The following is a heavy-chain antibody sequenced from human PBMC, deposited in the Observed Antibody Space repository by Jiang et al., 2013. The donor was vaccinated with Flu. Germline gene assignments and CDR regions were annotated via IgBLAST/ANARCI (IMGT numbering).Heavy chain of an antibody. CDR1: GGSISSGSYY. V-gene: IGHV4-61*02. CDR3: ARGPNIAAAADPSKEISPRGGMDV. CDR2: IYTSGST. Sequence: GPGLVKPSQTLSLTCTVSGGSISSGSYYWSWIRQPAGKGLEWIGRIYTSGSTNYNPSLKSRVTISVDTSKNQFSLKLSSVTAADTAVYYCARGPNIAAAADPSKEISPRGGMDVWGQGTTV. D-gene: IGHD6-13*01. J-gene: IGHJ6*02.